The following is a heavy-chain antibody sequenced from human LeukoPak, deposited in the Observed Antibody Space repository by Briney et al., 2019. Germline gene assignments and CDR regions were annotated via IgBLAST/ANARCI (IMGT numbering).Heavy chain of an antibody. D-gene: IGHD3-9*01. CDR1: GGSISSGSYY. V-gene: IGHV4-61*02. Sequence: PSETLSLTCTVSGGSISSGSYYWSWIRQPAGKGLEWIGRIYTSGSTNYNPSLKSRVTISVDTSKNQFSLKLSSVTAADTAVYYCARDLATGYPVGYYMDVWGKGTTVTISS. CDR3: ARDLATGYPVGYYMDV. J-gene: IGHJ6*03. CDR2: IYTSGST.